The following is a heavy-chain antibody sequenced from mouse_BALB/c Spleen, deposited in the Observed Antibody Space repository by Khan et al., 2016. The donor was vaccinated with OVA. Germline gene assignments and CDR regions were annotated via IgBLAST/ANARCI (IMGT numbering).Heavy chain of an antibody. V-gene: IGHV2-6-1*01. CDR2: IWSDGNT. CDR1: GFSLTNYG. D-gene: IGHD2-10*01. Sequence: QVQLKESGPGLAAPSQSLSITCTISGFSLTNYGVHWVRQPPGKGLEWLVVIWSDGNTNYNSALKSRLTITKDNSQSQVFLKIISLQTDDTAIYFCARQPYYHYNIMDYWGQGTSVTVSS. CDR3: ARQPYYHYNIMDY. J-gene: IGHJ4*01.